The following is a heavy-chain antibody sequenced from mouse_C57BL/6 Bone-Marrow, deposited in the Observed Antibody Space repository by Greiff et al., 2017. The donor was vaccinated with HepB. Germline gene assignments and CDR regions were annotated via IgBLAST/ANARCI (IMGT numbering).Heavy chain of an antibody. J-gene: IGHJ4*01. CDR2: IYPGSGNT. CDR1: GYTFTDYY. D-gene: IGHD4-1*01. CDR3: ARNPSNWDAMDY. Sequence: QVQLKESGAELVRPGASVKLSCKASGYTFTDYYINWVKQRPGQGLEWIARIYPGSGNTYYNEKFKGKATLTAEKCSSTAYMQLSSLTSEDSAVDFCARNPSNWDAMDYWGQGTSVTVSS. V-gene: IGHV1-76*01.